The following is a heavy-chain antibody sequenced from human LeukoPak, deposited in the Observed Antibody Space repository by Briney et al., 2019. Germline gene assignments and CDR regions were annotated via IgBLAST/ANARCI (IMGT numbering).Heavy chain of an antibody. J-gene: IGHJ4*02. CDR2: ISSSGSTI. D-gene: IGHD1-14*01. Sequence: GGSLRLSCAASGFTFSDYYMSWIRQAPGKGLEWVSYISSSGSTIYYADSVKGRFTISRDNSKNTVSLQMTSLRSEDTAVYYCAREGLAEGYWGQGVLVTVSS. V-gene: IGHV3-11*04. CDR3: AREGLAEGY. CDR1: GFTFSDYY.